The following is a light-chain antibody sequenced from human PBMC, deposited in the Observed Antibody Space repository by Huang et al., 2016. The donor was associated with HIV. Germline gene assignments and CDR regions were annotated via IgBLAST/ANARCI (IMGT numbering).Light chain of an antibody. CDR1: QSVSSSY. Sequence: EIVLTQSPGNLSLSPGERATLSGRASQSVSSSYLAWYQQKPGQAPRLLIYGASSRATGISDRFSGSGSGTDFTLTISRLEPEDFAVYYCQQYGSSPPLTFGGGTKVEIK. J-gene: IGKJ4*01. CDR3: QQYGSSPPLT. V-gene: IGKV3-20*01. CDR2: GAS.